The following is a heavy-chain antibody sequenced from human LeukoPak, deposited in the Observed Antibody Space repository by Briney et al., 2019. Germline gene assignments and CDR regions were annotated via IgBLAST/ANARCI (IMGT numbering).Heavy chain of an antibody. CDR2: IYTSGST. CDR3: ASGVYCTNGVCSAPAFDI. CDR1: GGSISSGSYY. Sequence: PSQTLSLTCTVSGGSISSGSYYWSWIRQPAGKGLEWIGRIYTSGSTNYNPSLKSRVTISVDTSKNQFSLKLSSVTAADTAVYYCASGVYCTNGVCSAPAFDIWGQGTMVTVSS. D-gene: IGHD2-8*01. V-gene: IGHV4-61*02. J-gene: IGHJ3*02.